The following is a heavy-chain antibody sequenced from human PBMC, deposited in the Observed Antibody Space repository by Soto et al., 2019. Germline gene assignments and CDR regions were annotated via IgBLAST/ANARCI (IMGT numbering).Heavy chain of an antibody. CDR3: AKGREQYFSFGMDV. J-gene: IGHJ6*02. V-gene: IGHV3-23*01. Sequence: EVQLLESGGGLVQPGGSLRLSCAASGFSLSSYTMRWVRQAPGKGLEWVSSIVGSAGDTYYPDSVKGRFTISRDISKNTLYLQMNSLRAEDTAVYYCAKGREQYFSFGMDVWGQGTTVTVSS. CDR2: IVGSAGDT. D-gene: IGHD3-9*01. CDR1: GFSLSSYT.